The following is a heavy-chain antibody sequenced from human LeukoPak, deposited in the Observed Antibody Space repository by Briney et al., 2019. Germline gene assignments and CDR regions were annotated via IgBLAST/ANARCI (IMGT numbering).Heavy chain of an antibody. J-gene: IGHJ5*02. Sequence: APVKVSCKASGYTFTSYGISWVRQAPGQGLEWMGWISAYNGNTNYAQKLQGRVTMTTDTSTSTAYMELRSLRSDDTAVYYCARGYYSSTSCFVWGWFDPWGQGTLVTVSS. CDR3: ARGYYSSTSCFVWGWFDP. D-gene: IGHD2-2*01. CDR2: ISAYNGNT. CDR1: GYTFTSYG. V-gene: IGHV1-18*01.